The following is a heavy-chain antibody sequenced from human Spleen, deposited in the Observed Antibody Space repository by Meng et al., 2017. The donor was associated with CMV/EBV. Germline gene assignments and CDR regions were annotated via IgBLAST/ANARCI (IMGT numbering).Heavy chain of an antibody. V-gene: IGHV4-59*11. CDR2: IYYSGST. J-gene: IGHJ4*02. Sequence: SETLSLTCTVSGGSISDHYWSWIRQPPGKGLEWIGYIYYSGSTNYNPSLKSRVTISVDTSKNQFSLKLSSVTAADTAVYYCARGSYSSSSFDYWGQGTLVTVSS. CDR3: ARGSYSSSSFDY. D-gene: IGHD6-6*01. CDR1: GGSISDHY.